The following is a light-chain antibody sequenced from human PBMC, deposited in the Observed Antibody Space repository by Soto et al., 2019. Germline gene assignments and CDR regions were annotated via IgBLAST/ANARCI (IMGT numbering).Light chain of an antibody. J-gene: IGKJ2*01. V-gene: IGKV1-8*01. CDR1: QGISSY. CDR3: QQYYSSTYT. CDR2: AAS. Sequence: AIRMTQSPSSFSASTGDRVTITCRASQGISSYLAWCQQKPGKAPKLLISAASTLQSGVPSRFSGSGSGTDFTLAISGLQSEDFATYYGQQYYSSTYTFGQGTKLDI.